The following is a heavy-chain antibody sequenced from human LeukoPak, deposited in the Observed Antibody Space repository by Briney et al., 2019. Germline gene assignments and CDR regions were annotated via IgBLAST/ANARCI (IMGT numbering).Heavy chain of an antibody. V-gene: IGHV3-21*01. D-gene: IGHD4-17*01. Sequence: GGSLRLSCAASGFTFSSFGMNWVRQAPGKGLEWVSSISSSSSYIYYADSVEGRFTISRDNAKNSLYLQMNSLRAEDTAVYYCARDRQVFDVYYSSRYGDSCFDYWGQGTLVTVSS. J-gene: IGHJ4*02. CDR1: GFTFSSFG. CDR3: ARDRQVFDVYYSSRYGDSCFDY. CDR2: ISSSSSYI.